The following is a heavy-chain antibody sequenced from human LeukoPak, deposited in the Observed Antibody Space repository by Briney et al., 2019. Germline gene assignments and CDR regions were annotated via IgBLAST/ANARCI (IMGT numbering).Heavy chain of an antibody. D-gene: IGHD1-14*01. Sequence: GRSLRLSCAASGFTFSSYGMHWVRQAPGKGLERVAVIWYDGSNKYYADSVKGRFTISRDNSKNTLYLQMNSLRAEDTAVYYCAKGVDEPYYYYYYMDVWGKGTTVTVSS. V-gene: IGHV3-33*06. CDR1: GFTFSSYG. CDR3: AKGVDEPYYYYYYMDV. J-gene: IGHJ6*03. CDR2: IWYDGSNK.